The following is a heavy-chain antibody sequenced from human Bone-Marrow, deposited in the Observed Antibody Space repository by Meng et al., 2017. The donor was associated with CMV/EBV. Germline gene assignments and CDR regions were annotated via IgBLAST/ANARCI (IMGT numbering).Heavy chain of an antibody. CDR3: ARDTVANFDY. Sequence: NVYCKPSGYPFPDFYMHWVRQAPGQGLEWMGWLNPGNGSTSYAQKFQGRVIMTRDASLSTAYMELSSLRSDDTAVYYCARDTVANFDYWGQGSLVTVSS. D-gene: IGHD5-12*01. J-gene: IGHJ4*02. CDR2: LNPGNGST. V-gene: IGHV1-2*02. CDR1: GYPFPDFY.